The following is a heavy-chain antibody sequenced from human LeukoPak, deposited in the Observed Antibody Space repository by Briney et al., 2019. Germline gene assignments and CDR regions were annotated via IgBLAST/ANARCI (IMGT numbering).Heavy chain of an antibody. CDR3: ARDGERTTAGAFDI. V-gene: IGHV4-39*07. D-gene: IGHD1/OR15-1a*01. CDR2: IYYSGST. Sequence: SETLSLTCTVSGGSISSSSYYWGWIRQPPGKGLEWIGSIYYSGSTYYNPSLKSRVTISVDTSKNQFSLNLSSVTAADTAVYYCARDGERTTAGAFDIWGQGTMVTVSS. CDR1: GGSISSSSYY. J-gene: IGHJ3*02.